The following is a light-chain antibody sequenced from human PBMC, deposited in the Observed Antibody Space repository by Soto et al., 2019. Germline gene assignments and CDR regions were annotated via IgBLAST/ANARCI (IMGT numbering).Light chain of an antibody. V-gene: IGKV3-20*01. CDR2: GAS. CDR3: QLRRK. CDR1: QSVSSSY. J-gene: IGKJ1*01. Sequence: EIVLTQSPGTLSLSPGERVTLSCRASQSVSSSYLAWYQQKPGQAPRLLIYGASSRATGIPDRFSGTGSGTDFNLTISRLEPEDFAVYYCQLRRKCGQGTKVEIK.